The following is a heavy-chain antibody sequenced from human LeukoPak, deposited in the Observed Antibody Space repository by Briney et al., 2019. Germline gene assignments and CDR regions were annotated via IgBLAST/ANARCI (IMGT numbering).Heavy chain of an antibody. CDR2: IIPIFGTA. CDR1: GGTFSSYA. Sequence: ASVTVSCKASGGTFSSYAISWVRQAPGQGLEWMGGIIPIFGTANYAQKFQGRVTITTDESTSTAYMELSSLRSEDTAVYYCARGTTGTPYYYYMDVWGKGTTVTVSS. J-gene: IGHJ6*03. CDR3: ARGTTGTPYYYYMDV. V-gene: IGHV1-69*05. D-gene: IGHD1-1*01.